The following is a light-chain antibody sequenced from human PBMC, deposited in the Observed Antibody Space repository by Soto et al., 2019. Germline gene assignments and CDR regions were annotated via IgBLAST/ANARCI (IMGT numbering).Light chain of an antibody. J-gene: IGLJ3*02. CDR1: SSDVGGYKY. Sequence: QSALTQPASVSGSPGQSITISCTGTSSDVGGYKYVSWYQQHPDKAPTLIIFEVRNRPSGISSRVSGSKSGNTASLTISGLQAEDEADYYCASYTSSSTSVMFGRGTTVTVL. CDR2: EVR. CDR3: ASYTSSSTSVM. V-gene: IGLV2-14*01.